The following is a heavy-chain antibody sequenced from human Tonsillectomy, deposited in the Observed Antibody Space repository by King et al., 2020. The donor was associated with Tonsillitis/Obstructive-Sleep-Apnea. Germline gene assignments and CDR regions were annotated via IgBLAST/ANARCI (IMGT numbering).Heavy chain of an antibody. CDR1: GGSVSSGDYY. J-gene: IGHJ6*03. V-gene: IGHV4-61*08. Sequence: VQLQESGPGLVKPSETLSLTCTVSGGSVSSGDYYWSWIRQPPGKGLEWIGYIYYSGSTNYNPSLKSRVTISVDTSRNQFSLKLTSVTTADTAVYYCARGVRGGVIYFYYYMDVWGKGTTVTVSS. CDR3: ARGVRGGVIYFYYYMDV. D-gene: IGHD2-21*01. CDR2: IYYSGST.